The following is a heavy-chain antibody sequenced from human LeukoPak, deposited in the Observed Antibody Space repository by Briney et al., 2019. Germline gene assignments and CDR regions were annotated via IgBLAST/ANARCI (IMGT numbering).Heavy chain of an antibody. J-gene: IGHJ6*02. V-gene: IGHV3-21*01. CDR1: GFTFSSYS. CDR2: ISSSSSYI. CDR3: ASGVATIPNGMDV. Sequence: PGGSLRLSCAASGFTFSSYSMNWVRQAPGKGLEWVSSISSSSSYIYYADSVKGRFTISRDNAKNSLYLQMNSLRAEDTAVYYCASGVATIPNGMDVWGQGTTVTVSS. D-gene: IGHD5-12*01.